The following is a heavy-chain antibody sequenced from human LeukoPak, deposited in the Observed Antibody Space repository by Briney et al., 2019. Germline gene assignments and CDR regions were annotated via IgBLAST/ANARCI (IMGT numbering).Heavy chain of an antibody. CDR1: GFTVSSNY. CDR3: ARYGYSSSWFDY. V-gene: IGHV3-66*01. J-gene: IGHJ4*02. Sequence: GGSLRLSCAASGFTVSSNYMSWVRQAPGKGLEWVSVIYSGGSTYYADSVKGRFTISRDNSKNTLYLQMNSLRAEDTAVYYCARYGYSSSWFDYWGQGTLVTVSS. D-gene: IGHD6-13*01. CDR2: IYSGGST.